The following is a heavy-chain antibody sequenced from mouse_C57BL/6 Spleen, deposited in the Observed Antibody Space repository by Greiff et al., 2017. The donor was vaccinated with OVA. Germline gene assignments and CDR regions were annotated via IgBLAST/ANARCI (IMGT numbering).Heavy chain of an antibody. J-gene: IGHJ2*01. V-gene: IGHV1-53*01. CDR2: INPSNGGT. Sequence: QVQLKQPGTELVKPGASVKLSCKASGYTFTSYWMHWVKQRPGQGLEWIGNINPSNGGTNYNEKFKSKATLTVDKSSSTAYMQLSSLTSEDSAVYYCASPSYYGSYYFDYWGQGTTLTVSS. CDR1: GYTFTSYW. D-gene: IGHD1-1*01. CDR3: ASPSYYGSYYFDY.